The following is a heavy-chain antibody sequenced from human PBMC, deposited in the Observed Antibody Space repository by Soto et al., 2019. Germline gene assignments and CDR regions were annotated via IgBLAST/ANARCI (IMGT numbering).Heavy chain of an antibody. CDR3: ARDVPSWNFDS. D-gene: IGHD2-2*01. CDR2: IIGSSTYI. V-gene: IGHV3-21*03. Sequence: EVQLVESGGGLVKPGGSLRLSCAASGFSFSTYSMNWVRQAPGKGLEGVSSIIGSSTYIFYADSVKGRFTISRDNAKNSLYLQINSLRAEDTAVYYCARDVPSWNFDSWGQGTLVTVSS. CDR1: GFSFSTYS. J-gene: IGHJ4*02.